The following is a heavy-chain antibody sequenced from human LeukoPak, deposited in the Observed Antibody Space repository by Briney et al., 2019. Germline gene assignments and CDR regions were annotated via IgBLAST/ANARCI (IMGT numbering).Heavy chain of an antibody. D-gene: IGHD6-13*01. CDR3: AGATRSYWFDH. CDR1: GYTFTTYY. Sequence: ASLRVSSTASGYTFTTYYMHWVRQTPGHGVEWMGVINPSGGSTSSAQKCLGRVTITRDTSTSTVYMELCRLRAQDTAVYNCAGATRSYWFDHWGQGTLVTVSS. V-gene: IGHV1-46*01. CDR2: INPSGGST. J-gene: IGHJ5*02.